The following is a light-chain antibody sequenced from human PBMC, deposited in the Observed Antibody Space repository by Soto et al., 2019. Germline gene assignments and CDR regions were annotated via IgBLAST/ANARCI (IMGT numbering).Light chain of an antibody. V-gene: IGKV3-20*01. CDR2: GAS. J-gene: IGKJ4*01. Sequence: EIVLTQSPDTLSVSPGERATLSCRASQSVGRNYLAWYQQKPGQAPRLLIHGASNRATGVPDRFSGSASGTDFTLTISILEPEDFAVYYCQQYASSPLTFGGGTKVETK. CDR1: QSVGRNY. CDR3: QQYASSPLT.